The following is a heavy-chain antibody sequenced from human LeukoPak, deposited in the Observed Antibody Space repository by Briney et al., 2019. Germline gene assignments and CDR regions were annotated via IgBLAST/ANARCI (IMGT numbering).Heavy chain of an antibody. J-gene: IGHJ4*02. CDR2: IYTSGST. CDR3: ARIGRTTDY. V-gene: IGHV4-61*02. CDR1: GGSISSGSYY. D-gene: IGHD1-1*01. Sequence: TSETLSLTCTVSGGSISSGSYYWSWIRQPAGKGLEWIGRIYTSGSTNYNPSLKSRVTISVDTSKNQFSLKLSSVTAADTAMYYCARIGRTTDYWGQGTLVTVSS.